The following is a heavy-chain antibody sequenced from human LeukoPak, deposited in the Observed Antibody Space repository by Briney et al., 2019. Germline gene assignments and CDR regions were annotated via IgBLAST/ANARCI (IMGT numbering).Heavy chain of an antibody. V-gene: IGHV3-7*01. CDR1: GFTFSDSW. J-gene: IGHJ6*02. CDR2: MNQDGSEK. Sequence: PGGSLRLSCAASGFTFSDSWMSWVRQAPGKGLEWLANMNQDGSEKDYVDSVKGRFTISRDNARNSLYLQMGSLRAEDTAVYYCATYTHWVAGDVWGQGTTVTVS. D-gene: IGHD3-16*01. CDR3: ATYTHWVAGDV.